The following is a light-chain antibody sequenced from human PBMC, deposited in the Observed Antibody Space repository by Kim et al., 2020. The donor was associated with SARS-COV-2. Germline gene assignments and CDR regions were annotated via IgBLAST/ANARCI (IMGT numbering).Light chain of an antibody. J-gene: IGLJ2*01. CDR1: KLWNKY. CDR2: QDT. Sequence: SVSPVQTASITCSGDKLWNKYAGWYQQKPGQSPVLVIYQDTKRPSGIPERFSGSNSGNTATLTISGTQAMDEADYYCQTWDSTSVVFGGGTQLTVL. V-gene: IGLV3-1*01. CDR3: QTWDSTSVV.